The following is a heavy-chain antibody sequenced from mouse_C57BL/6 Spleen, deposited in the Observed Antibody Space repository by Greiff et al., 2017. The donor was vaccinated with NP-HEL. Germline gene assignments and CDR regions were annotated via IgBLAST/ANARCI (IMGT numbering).Heavy chain of an antibody. CDR3: ARDYYGYFDY. J-gene: IGHJ2*01. CDR1: GYTFTSYW. D-gene: IGHD1-1*01. CDR2: IDPNSGGT. Sequence: QVQLQQPGAELVKPGASVKLSCKASGYTFTSYWMHWVKQRPGRGLEWIRRIDPNSGGTKYNEKFKSTATLTVDKPSSTAYMQLSSLTSEDSAVYYCARDYYGYFDYWGQGTTLTVSS. V-gene: IGHV1-72*01.